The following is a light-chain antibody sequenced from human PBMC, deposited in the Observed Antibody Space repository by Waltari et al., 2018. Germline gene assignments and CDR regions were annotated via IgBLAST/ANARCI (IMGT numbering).Light chain of an antibody. Sequence: EIVMTQSPATLSLSPGERATLSCRASQSVNTNLAWYQQKPCQGPRHLHYRASTRATAIPARFSGSGSGTEFTLTISSLEYEDFAVYYCQEYNNWPPWTFGQGTKVEIK. CDR2: RAS. V-gene: IGKV3-15*01. J-gene: IGKJ1*01. CDR3: QEYNNWPPWT. CDR1: QSVNTN.